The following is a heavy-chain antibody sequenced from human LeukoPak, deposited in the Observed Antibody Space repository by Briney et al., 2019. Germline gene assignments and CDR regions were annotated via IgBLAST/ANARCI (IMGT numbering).Heavy chain of an antibody. CDR1: GFTFSSYW. J-gene: IGHJ4*02. Sequence: KTGGSLRLSCAASGFTFSSYWMSWVRQAPGKGLEWIGYVYYTGSTSYNPSLKSRVTISLDTSKKQFSLKLTSVTAADTAVYYCARHLLGYIDGPAPYYIDYWGQGILVAVSS. V-gene: IGHV4-59*08. CDR3: ARHLLGYIDGPAPYYIDY. D-gene: IGHD5-18*01. CDR2: VYYTGST.